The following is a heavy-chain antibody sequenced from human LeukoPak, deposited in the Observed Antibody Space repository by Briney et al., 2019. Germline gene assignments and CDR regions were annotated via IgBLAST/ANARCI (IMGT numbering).Heavy chain of an antibody. CDR1: GGSISSSSYY. Sequence: SETLSLTCTVSGGSISSSSYYWGWIRQPPGKGLEWIGEINHSGSTNYNPSLKSRVTISVDTSKNQFSLKLSSVTAADTAVYYCARGSGITMVRGVIINWFDPWGQGTLVTVSS. J-gene: IGHJ5*02. D-gene: IGHD3-10*01. V-gene: IGHV4-39*07. CDR3: ARGSGITMVRGVIINWFDP. CDR2: INHSGST.